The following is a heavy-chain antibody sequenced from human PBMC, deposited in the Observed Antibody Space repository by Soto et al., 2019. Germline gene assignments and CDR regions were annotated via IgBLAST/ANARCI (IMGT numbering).Heavy chain of an antibody. CDR3: ARDIVVVVAATPGYYMDV. Sequence: QVQLLQSGAEVKKPGSSVKVSCKASGGTFSSYTISWVRQAPGQGLEWMGRIIPILGIANYAQKFQGRVTITADKSTSTAYMELSSLRSEDTAVYYCARDIVVVVAATPGYYMDVWGTGTTVTVSS. CDR2: IIPILGIA. V-gene: IGHV1-69*08. CDR1: GGTFSSYT. D-gene: IGHD2-15*01. J-gene: IGHJ6*03.